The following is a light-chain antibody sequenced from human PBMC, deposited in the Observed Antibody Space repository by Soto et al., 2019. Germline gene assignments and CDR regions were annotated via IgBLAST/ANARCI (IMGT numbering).Light chain of an antibody. J-gene: IGKJ1*01. Sequence: AIRMTQSPSSFSASTGDRVTITCRASQGISSYLAWYQQKPGKAPKLLIYAASTLQSGVPSRFSGSGSGIDFTLTISCLQSEDFATYYCQQYYSYPRGTFGQGTKVEIK. V-gene: IGKV1-8*01. CDR1: QGISSY. CDR3: QQYYSYPRGT. CDR2: AAS.